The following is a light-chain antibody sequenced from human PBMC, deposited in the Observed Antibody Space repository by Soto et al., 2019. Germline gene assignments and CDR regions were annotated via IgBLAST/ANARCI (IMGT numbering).Light chain of an antibody. CDR3: QQYGSSPT. CDR1: QSVSDK. J-gene: IGKJ1*01. Sequence: IVMTHSPATLSVSPWERATLSCRASQSVSDKLAWYQQKPGQAPRLLIYHASTRATGIPARFSGSGSGTEFTLTISSLQSEDFAVYYCQQYGSSPTFGQGTKWIS. CDR2: HAS. V-gene: IGKV3-15*01.